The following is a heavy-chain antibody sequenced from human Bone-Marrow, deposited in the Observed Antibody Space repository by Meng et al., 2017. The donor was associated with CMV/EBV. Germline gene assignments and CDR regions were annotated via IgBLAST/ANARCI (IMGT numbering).Heavy chain of an antibody. Sequence: GSLRLSCTASGFTFSTYDFHWVRQPTGKGLEWVSSIGTVGDTYSIGSVKGRFIISREDAKNSVYLQMNGLRDGDTGLYYCARARSPTHFDYWGQGALVTASS. CDR3: ARARSPTHFDY. CDR1: GFTFSTYD. V-gene: IGHV3-13*01. CDR2: IGTVGDT. J-gene: IGHJ4*02.